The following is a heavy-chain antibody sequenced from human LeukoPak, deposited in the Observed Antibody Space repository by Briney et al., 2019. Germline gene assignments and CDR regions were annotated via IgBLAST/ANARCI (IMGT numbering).Heavy chain of an antibody. Sequence: SETLSLTCSVSGGSVTSGGFYWGWLRQPPGKGPEWIAAIYYTGSTYYNPSLQSRVTISIDTSKNQFSLRLTSVTATDTAVYHCARHSGSGSLSRPFDPWGQGTLVTVSS. V-gene: IGHV4-39*01. CDR2: IYYTGST. D-gene: IGHD3-10*01. CDR3: ARHSGSGSLSRPFDP. J-gene: IGHJ5*02. CDR1: GGSVTSGGFY.